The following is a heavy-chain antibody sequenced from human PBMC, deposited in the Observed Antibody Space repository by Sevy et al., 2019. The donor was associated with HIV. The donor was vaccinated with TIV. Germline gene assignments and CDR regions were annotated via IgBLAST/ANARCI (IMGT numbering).Heavy chain of an antibody. Sequence: GGSLRLSCTTSGFTFDDYAMSWFRQAPGKGLEWVAFIARNSYEAYGGTIEYAASVKGRFIISRDDSKSIAYLQMNSLKSADTAVYYCARGLATADTPEYYFDYWGQGTLVTVSS. D-gene: IGHD5-12*01. CDR2: IARNSYEAYGGTI. CDR1: GFTFDDYA. V-gene: IGHV3-49*03. CDR3: ARGLATADTPEYYFDY. J-gene: IGHJ4*02.